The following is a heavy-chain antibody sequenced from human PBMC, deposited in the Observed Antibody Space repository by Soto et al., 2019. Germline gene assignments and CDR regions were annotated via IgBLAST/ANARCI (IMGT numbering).Heavy chain of an antibody. D-gene: IGHD6-13*01. V-gene: IGHV3-33*01. CDR1: GFTFSSYG. CDR2: IWYDGSNK. Sequence: GGSLRLSCAASGFTFSSYGMHWVRQAPGKGLEWVAVIWYDGSNKYYADSVKSRFTISRDNSKNTLYLQMNSLRAEDTAVYYCARAGVSSSWELSQYNWFDPWGQGT. J-gene: IGHJ5*02. CDR3: ARAGVSSSWELSQYNWFDP.